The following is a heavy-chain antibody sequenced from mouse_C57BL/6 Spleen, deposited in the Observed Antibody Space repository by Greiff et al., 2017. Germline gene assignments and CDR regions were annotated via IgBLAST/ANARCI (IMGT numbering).Heavy chain of an antibody. V-gene: IGHV1-78*01. J-gene: IGHJ4*01. Sequence: QVQLQQSDAELVKPGASVKISCKVSGYTFTDHTIHWMKQRPEQGLEWIGYIYPGDGSTNYHEKFKGQATLTADKSSSTAYMQLNRLPSADSTVYFCAKNCLLTYYAMDYWGQGTSVTVSS. CDR1: GYTFTDHT. CDR3: AKNCLLTYYAMDY. CDR2: IYPGDGST. D-gene: IGHD2-10*01.